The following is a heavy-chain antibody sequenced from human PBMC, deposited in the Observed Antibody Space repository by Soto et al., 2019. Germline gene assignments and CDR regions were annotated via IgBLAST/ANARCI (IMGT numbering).Heavy chain of an antibody. V-gene: IGHV3-7*01. D-gene: IGHD2-8*02. Sequence: PGGSLRLSCAASGFTFSSYWMSWVRQAPGKGLEWVANIKQDGSEKYYVDSVKGRFTISRDNAKNSLDLQMNSLRAEDTAVYYCARDYWPGNYYYYMDVWGKGTTVTVSS. CDR2: IKQDGSEK. CDR3: ARDYWPGNYYYYMDV. CDR1: GFTFSSYW. J-gene: IGHJ6*03.